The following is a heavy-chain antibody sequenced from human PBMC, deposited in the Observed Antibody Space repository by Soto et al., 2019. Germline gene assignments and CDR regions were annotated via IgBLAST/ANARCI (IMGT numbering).Heavy chain of an antibody. CDR2: IDTSGTKI. J-gene: IGHJ4*02. D-gene: IGHD3-3*01. CDR3: ASHYDMWSGYLSPVDY. CDR1: GYTFSDYY. Sequence: QVQLVESGGDLVKPGGSLRLSCAASGYTFSDYYMSWIRQAPGKGLEWISYIDTSGTKIYYADSVKGRFTITRDNAKNSLYLEMNSLRDEDTAVYYCASHYDMWSGYLSPVDYWGQGTLVTVSP. V-gene: IGHV3-11*01.